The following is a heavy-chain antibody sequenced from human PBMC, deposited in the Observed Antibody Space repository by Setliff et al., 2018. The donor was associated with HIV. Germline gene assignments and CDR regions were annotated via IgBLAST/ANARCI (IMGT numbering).Heavy chain of an antibody. CDR3: ARDDYGDSLFTFDY. CDR2: ISSSGSTI. V-gene: IGHV3-48*03. CDR1: GFTFSSYE. Sequence: GGSLRLSCAASGFTFSSYEMNWVRQAPGKGLEWVSYISSSGSTIYYADSVKGRFTISRDNAKNSLYLQMNSLRAEDTAVYYCARDDYGDSLFTFDYWGQGTLVTVSS. J-gene: IGHJ4*02. D-gene: IGHD4-17*01.